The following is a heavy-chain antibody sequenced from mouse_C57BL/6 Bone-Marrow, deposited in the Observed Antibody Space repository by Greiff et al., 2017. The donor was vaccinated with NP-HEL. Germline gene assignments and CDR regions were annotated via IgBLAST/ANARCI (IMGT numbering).Heavy chain of an antibody. J-gene: IGHJ2*01. CDR3: ARSGDFDY. V-gene: IGHV1-81*01. D-gene: IGHD1-1*02. CDR2: IYPRRGNN. Sequence: VQLQQSGAELARPGASVKLSCKASGYTFTSYGISWVKQRTGQGLEWIGEIYPRRGNNYYNEKFKGKATLTADKTASTAYMELRSLTSEDSAVYFCARSGDFDYWGQGTTLTVSS. CDR1: GYTFTSYG.